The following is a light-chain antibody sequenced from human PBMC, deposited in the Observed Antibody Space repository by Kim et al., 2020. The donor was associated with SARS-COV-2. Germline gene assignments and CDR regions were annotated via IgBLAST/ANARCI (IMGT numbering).Light chain of an antibody. CDR3: QQYNYWPWT. Sequence: EIAMTQSPATLSVSPGERATLSCRASQSVSSKLAWYKQKPGQAPRLLIYGPSTRATGIPARFSGSGSGTEFTLTISSLQSEDFAVYYCQQYNYWPWTFGQGTKVDIK. CDR1: QSVSSK. J-gene: IGKJ1*01. CDR2: GPS. V-gene: IGKV3-15*01.